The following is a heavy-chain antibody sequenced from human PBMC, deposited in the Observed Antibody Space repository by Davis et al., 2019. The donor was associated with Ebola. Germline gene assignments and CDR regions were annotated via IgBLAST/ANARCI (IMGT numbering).Heavy chain of an antibody. CDR2: IKQDGSEK. D-gene: IGHD3-3*01. CDR1: GFTFGDYA. J-gene: IGHJ6*02. V-gene: IGHV3-7*03. CDR3: ARELMGFGVVISDGMDV. Sequence: GGSLRLSCTASGFTFGDYAMSWVRQAPGKGLEWVVNIKQDGSEKYYVDSVKGRFTISRDNAKNSLYLQMNSLRAEDTAVYYCARELMGFGVVISDGMDVWGQGTAVTVSS.